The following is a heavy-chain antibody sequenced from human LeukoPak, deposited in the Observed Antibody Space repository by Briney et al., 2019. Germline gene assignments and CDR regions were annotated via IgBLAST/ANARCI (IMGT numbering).Heavy chain of an antibody. CDR3: ARPGVGSGRYGAFDI. Sequence: SETLSLTCTVSGGSISSYYWSWIRQPPGKGLEWIGYIYYSGSTNYNPSLESRVTMSVDTSKNQFSLILRSVTAADTAMYYCARPGVGSGRYGAFDIWGQGTMVTVSS. V-gene: IGHV4-59*08. CDR2: IYYSGST. CDR1: GGSISSYY. J-gene: IGHJ3*02. D-gene: IGHD5-18*01.